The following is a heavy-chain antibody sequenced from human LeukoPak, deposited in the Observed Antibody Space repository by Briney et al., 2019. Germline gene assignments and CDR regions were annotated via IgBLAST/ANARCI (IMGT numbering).Heavy chain of an antibody. J-gene: IGHJ5*02. Sequence: PGGSLRLSCAASGFTFSGHAMHWVRQAPGKGLEWVAVILYDGSKKYYADSVKCRFTVSRDNSKNTVFLQMTGLRPDDTAMYYCARLLRGYSYGPNWFDPWGQGTLVTVSS. D-gene: IGHD5-18*01. CDR1: GFTFSGHA. CDR3: ARLLRGYSYGPNWFDP. CDR2: ILYDGSKK. V-gene: IGHV3-30*04.